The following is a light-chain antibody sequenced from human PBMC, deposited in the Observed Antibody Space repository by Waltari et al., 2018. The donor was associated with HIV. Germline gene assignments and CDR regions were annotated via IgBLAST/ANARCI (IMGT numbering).Light chain of an antibody. V-gene: IGLV1-40*01. CDR2: GNS. J-gene: IGLJ1*01. Sequence: QSVLTQPPSVSGAPGQRVTISCTGSSSNIGAGYDVHWYPQLPGPAPKVLSYGNSNRPSGVPDRFSGSKSGTSASLAITGLQAEDEADYYCQSYDSNLSGATVFGTGTKVTVL. CDR3: QSYDSNLSGATV. CDR1: SSNIGAGYD.